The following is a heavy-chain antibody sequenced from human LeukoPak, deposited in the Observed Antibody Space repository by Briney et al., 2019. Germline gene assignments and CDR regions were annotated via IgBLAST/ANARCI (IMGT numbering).Heavy chain of an antibody. J-gene: IGHJ5*02. D-gene: IGHD2-21*01. Sequence: ASVNVSCKTSGYTFSRYDISWVRQAPGQGREWVGWMNIYNSNTNYAQKVQGRVTMTTDTSTRTAYMELRSLRSDDTAVYFCARGGLATGFDPWGQGTLVTVSS. CDR1: GYTFSRYD. CDR2: MNIYNSNT. V-gene: IGHV1-18*04. CDR3: ARGGLATGFDP.